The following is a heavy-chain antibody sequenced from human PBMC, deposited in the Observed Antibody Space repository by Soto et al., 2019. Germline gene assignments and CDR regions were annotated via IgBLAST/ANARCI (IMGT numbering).Heavy chain of an antibody. D-gene: IGHD6-13*01. V-gene: IGHV3-30*18. Sequence: QVQLVESGGGVVQPGGSLRLSCAASGFTFSTYAMHWVRQAPGTGLEWVAVISYDGRNKYYADSVKGRFTISRDNSKNTLCLRMNSLRTEDTAVYYCAKRGAAAGTGYNYGMDVWGQGTTVTVSS. CDR1: GFTFSTYA. CDR3: AKRGAAAGTGYNYGMDV. CDR2: ISYDGRNK. J-gene: IGHJ6*02.